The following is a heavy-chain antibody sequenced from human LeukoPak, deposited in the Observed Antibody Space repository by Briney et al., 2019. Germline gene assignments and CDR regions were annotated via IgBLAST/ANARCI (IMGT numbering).Heavy chain of an antibody. Sequence: GASVKVSCKASGYTFTDYYMHWVRQAPGQGLEWVAWINPTSGGTNYAQKFQDRVTLTRDTSNNTSYMELSRLSSDDTAVYYCAREFRTTTWSFDAFDLWGQGTMSPSLQ. D-gene: IGHD1/OR15-1a*01. CDR3: AREFRTTTWSFDAFDL. J-gene: IGHJ3*01. CDR2: INPTSGGT. CDR1: GYTFTDYY. V-gene: IGHV1-2*02.